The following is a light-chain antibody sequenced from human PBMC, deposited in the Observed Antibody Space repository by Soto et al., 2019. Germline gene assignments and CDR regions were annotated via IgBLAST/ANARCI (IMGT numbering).Light chain of an antibody. V-gene: IGKV3-15*01. CDR2: AAS. CDR3: HQYNNWPWT. J-gene: IGKJ1*01. Sequence: EIVLTQSPGTLSLSPGERATLSCRASQSVSSSYLAWYQQKGGQAPRLLIYAASTRATGIPVRFSGSGSETEFTLTIRSLQSEDSALYYCHQYNNWPWTFGQGTKVDIK. CDR1: QSVSSSY.